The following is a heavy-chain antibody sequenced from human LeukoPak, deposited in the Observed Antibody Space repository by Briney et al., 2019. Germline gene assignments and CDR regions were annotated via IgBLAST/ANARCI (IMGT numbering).Heavy chain of an antibody. D-gene: IGHD3-9*01. CDR3: ALNYDILTGYLDY. CDR2: IRYDGSNK. J-gene: IGHJ4*02. Sequence: GGSLRLSCAASGFTFSSYGMHWVRQAPGKGLEWVAFIRYDGSNKYYADSVKGRFTISRDNSKNTLYLQMNSLRAEDTAVYYCALNYDILTGYLDYWGQGTLVTVSS. CDR1: GFTFSSYG. V-gene: IGHV3-30*02.